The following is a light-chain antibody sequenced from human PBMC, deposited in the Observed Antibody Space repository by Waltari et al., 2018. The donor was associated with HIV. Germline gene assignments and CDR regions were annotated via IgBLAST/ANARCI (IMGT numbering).Light chain of an antibody. CDR2: AAS. V-gene: IGKV1-39*01. Sequence: DIQMTQSPSSLSASVGDRVTITCRASQNINYYLNWYQQKPGKAPNLLIYAASSLQSGVPSRFSGSGSGTDFTLTISSLQPEDFATYHCQQSYSTPQTFGQGTKVDIK. CDR1: QNINYY. J-gene: IGKJ1*01. CDR3: QQSYSTPQT.